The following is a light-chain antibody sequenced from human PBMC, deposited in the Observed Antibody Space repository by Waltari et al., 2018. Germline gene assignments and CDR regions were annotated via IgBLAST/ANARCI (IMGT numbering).Light chain of an antibody. CDR2: GAS. J-gene: IGKJ4*01. CDR3: QQYNNWPPLT. Sequence: EIVLTQSPATLSVSPGARATLSCRASQLVSSNLAWYQQKPGQAPRLLIYGASTRATGIPARFSGSGSGTEFTLTISSLQSEDFAVYYCQQYNNWPPLTFGGGTKVEIK. CDR1: QLVSSN. V-gene: IGKV3-15*01.